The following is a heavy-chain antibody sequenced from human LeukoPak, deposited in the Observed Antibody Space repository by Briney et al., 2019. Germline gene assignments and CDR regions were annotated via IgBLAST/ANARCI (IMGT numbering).Heavy chain of an antibody. CDR2: ISGSGGST. Sequence: GGSLRLSCAASGITFSSSSMSWVRQAPGKGLEWVSTISGSGGSTYYAESVKGRLTVSRDNSKSTMYLQMNSLRAEDTAVYFCARSVDNRSGSNNLFESWGQGTLVTVSS. CDR3: ARSVDNRSGSNNLFES. V-gene: IGHV3-23*01. J-gene: IGHJ5*01. CDR1: GITFSSSS. D-gene: IGHD3-3*01.